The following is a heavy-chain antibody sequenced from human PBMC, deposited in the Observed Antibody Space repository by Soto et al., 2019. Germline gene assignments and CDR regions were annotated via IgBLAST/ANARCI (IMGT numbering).Heavy chain of an antibody. D-gene: IGHD3-9*01. J-gene: IGHJ6*02. V-gene: IGHV5-51*01. CDR3: ARRNRYFDWLLADYGMDV. Sequence: GESLKISCKGSGYRFTNYWIGWVRQMPGKGLEWMGIIYPGDSDTRYSPSFQGQVTISADKSISTAYLQWSSLKASDTAMYYCARRNRYFDWLLADYGMDVWGQGTTVTVSS. CDR1: GYRFTNYW. CDR2: IYPGDSDT.